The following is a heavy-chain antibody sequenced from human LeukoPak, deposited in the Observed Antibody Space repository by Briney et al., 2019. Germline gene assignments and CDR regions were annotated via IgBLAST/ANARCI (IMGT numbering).Heavy chain of an antibody. CDR3: VRHGGTRVTLVEVYYFDS. J-gene: IGHJ4*02. CDR2: IYYTGGT. CDR1: GGFISSSSYY. Sequence: PSETLSLTCTVSGGFISSSSYYWGWIRQPPEKGLEWIGSIYYTGGTYYSPSLRSRVTISVDTSKNQFSLKLSSVTAADTAVYYCVRHGGTRVTLVEVYYFDSWGQGTLVTVSS. V-gene: IGHV4-39*01. D-gene: IGHD4-11*01.